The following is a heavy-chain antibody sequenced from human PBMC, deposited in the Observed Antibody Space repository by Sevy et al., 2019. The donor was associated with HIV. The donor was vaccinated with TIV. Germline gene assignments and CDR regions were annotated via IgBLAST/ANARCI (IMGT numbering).Heavy chain of an antibody. CDR3: ARAGSMVRGVRE. V-gene: IGHV1-2*06. J-gene: IGHJ4*02. D-gene: IGHD3-10*01. CDR1: GYTFTGYY. Sequence: ASVKVSCKASGYTFTGYYMHWVRQAPGQGLEWMGRINPNSGGTNYAQKFQGRVTMTRETSISTAYMELCRLGSDDTAVYYCARAGSMVRGVREGGQGTLVTVS. CDR2: INPNSGGT.